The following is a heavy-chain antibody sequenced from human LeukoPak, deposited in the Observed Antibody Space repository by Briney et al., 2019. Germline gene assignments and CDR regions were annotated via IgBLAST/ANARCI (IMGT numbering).Heavy chain of an antibody. CDR1: NGSIITSSYY. V-gene: IGHV4-39*01. CDR3: ARQKILDDNYDSSGYYVDQ. D-gene: IGHD3-22*01. Sequence: SETLSLTCTVSNGSIITSSYYWGWIRQPPGKGLEWIGSIYYRGRTYYSPSLKTRVTISADTSNNQSSLNLSSVTASDTAVYYCARQKILDDNYDSSGYYVDQWGQGSLVTVSS. CDR2: IYYRGRT. J-gene: IGHJ4*02.